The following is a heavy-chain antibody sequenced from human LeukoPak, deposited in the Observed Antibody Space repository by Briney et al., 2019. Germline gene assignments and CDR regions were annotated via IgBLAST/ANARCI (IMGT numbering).Heavy chain of an antibody. CDR1: GFTFSSYS. CDR2: ISSSSSYI. Sequence: GGSLRLSCAASGFTFSSYSMNWVRQAPGKGLEWVSSISSSSSYIYYADSVKGRFTNSRDNAKNSLYLQMNSLRAEDTAVYYCARDQVKDFDYWGQGTLVTVSS. J-gene: IGHJ4*02. CDR3: ARDQVKDFDY. V-gene: IGHV3-21*01. D-gene: IGHD4-23*01.